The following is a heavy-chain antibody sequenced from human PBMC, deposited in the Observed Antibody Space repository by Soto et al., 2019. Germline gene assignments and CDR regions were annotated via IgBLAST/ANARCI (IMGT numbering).Heavy chain of an antibody. CDR1: GYTFTSYG. Sequence: QVQLVQSGAEVKKPGASVKVSCKASGYTFTSYGISWVRQAPGQGLEWMGWISAYNGNTNYAQKLQGRVTITADESTSTAYMELSSLRSEDTAVYYCASRTGTTDYYYYYGMDVWGQGTTVTVSS. V-gene: IGHV1-18*01. CDR2: ISAYNGNT. D-gene: IGHD1-7*01. J-gene: IGHJ6*02. CDR3: ASRTGTTDYYYYYGMDV.